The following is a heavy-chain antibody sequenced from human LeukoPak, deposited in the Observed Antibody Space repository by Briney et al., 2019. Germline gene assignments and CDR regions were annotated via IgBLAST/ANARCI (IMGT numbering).Heavy chain of an antibody. CDR3: ARRGIAVAGTPAEYFQH. Sequence: GESLKISCKGSGYSFTNYWIGWLRQMPGKGLEWMGIIYPGDSDTRYSPSFQGQATISADKSISTAYLHWSSLKASDTAMYYCARRGIAVAGTPAEYFQHWGQGTLVTVSS. CDR2: IYPGDSDT. D-gene: IGHD6-19*01. J-gene: IGHJ1*01. CDR1: GYSFTNYW. V-gene: IGHV5-51*01.